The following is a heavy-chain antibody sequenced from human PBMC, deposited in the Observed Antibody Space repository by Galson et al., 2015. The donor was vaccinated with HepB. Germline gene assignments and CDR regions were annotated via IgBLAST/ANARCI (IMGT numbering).Heavy chain of an antibody. CDR1: GGTFSSYA. Sequence: SVKVSCKASGGTFSSYAISWVRQAPGKGLEWMGGIIPIFGTANYAQKFQGRVTITADDTTSTAYMELSSLRSEDTAVYYCAKHQYCGGDCYWYYFDYWGQGTLVTVSS. CDR3: AKHQYCGGDCYWYYFDY. D-gene: IGHD2-21*01. J-gene: IGHJ4*02. V-gene: IGHV1-69*13. CDR2: IIPIFGTA.